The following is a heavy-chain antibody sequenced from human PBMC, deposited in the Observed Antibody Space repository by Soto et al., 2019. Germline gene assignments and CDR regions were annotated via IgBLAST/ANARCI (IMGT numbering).Heavy chain of an antibody. CDR1: GFSFNNYG. J-gene: IGHJ4*02. CDR3: AKMAVYGDKRTFDY. V-gene: IGHV3-30*18. D-gene: IGHD4-17*01. Sequence: QVQLVESGGGVVQPGRSLRLSSAASGFSFNNYGMHWVRQAPGKGLEWVAVISSDESYTNYAASVKGRFSISRDNTKNTLFLQMSSLRVEDTAVYYCAKMAVYGDKRTFDYWGQGTLVTVSS. CDR2: ISSDESYT.